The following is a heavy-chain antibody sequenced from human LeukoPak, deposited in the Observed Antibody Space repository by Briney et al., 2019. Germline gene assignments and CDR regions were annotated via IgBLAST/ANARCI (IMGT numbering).Heavy chain of an antibody. Sequence: SQTLSLTCTVSGGSISSGSSYWSWIRQPAGKGLEWIGRIYPSGSTNYNPSLKSRVTISVDASKSQFSRKLSSVTAADTAMYYCARERPYSSGDYWGQGTLVTVSS. CDR3: ARERPYSSGDY. CDR2: IYPSGST. CDR1: GGSISSGSSY. J-gene: IGHJ4*02. V-gene: IGHV4-61*02. D-gene: IGHD6-19*01.